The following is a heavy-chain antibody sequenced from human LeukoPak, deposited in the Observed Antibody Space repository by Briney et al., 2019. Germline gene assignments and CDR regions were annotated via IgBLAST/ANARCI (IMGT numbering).Heavy chain of an antibody. V-gene: IGHV4-4*07. J-gene: IGHJ6*03. CDR2: IYSSGIT. CDR3: VRDSGSGSDRYMDV. Sequence: PSETLSLTCTVSGASVSGYYWSLIRQPAGKGLEWIGRIYSSGITTYNPSLKSRVTMSVDTSKNQLSLKLTSVTATDTAVYYCVRDSGSGSDRYMDVWGKGTTVTVSS. D-gene: IGHD3-10*01. CDR1: GASVSGYY.